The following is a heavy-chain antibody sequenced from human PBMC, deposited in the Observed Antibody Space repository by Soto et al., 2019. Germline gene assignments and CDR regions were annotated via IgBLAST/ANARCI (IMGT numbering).Heavy chain of an antibody. CDR2: IYWDDDK. Sequence: QITLKESGPTLVKPTQTLTLTCTFSGFSLSTSGVGVAWIRQPPGKALEWRALIYWDDDKRYRPSLESRLTIPKDTSKTQLVLTMTNMDSVDTATYYCAYLPCSGGSCYWFSFSGMDVWGQGTTVTVSS. CDR3: AYLPCSGGSCYWFSFSGMDV. D-gene: IGHD2-15*01. J-gene: IGHJ6*02. CDR1: GFSLSTSGVG. V-gene: IGHV2-5*02.